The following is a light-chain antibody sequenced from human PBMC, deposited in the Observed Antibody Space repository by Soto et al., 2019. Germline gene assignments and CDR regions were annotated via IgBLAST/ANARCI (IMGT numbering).Light chain of an antibody. CDR2: AAS. J-gene: IGKJ5*01. CDR3: QQLNSYPVT. Sequence: IQLTQSPSSLSASVGDSVTITCRASQGISSFLAWYQQKPGKAPKLLIYAASTLQSGVPSRFSGSGSGTDFTLTISSLQPEDFATNFCQQLNSYPVTFGQGTRLEIE. V-gene: IGKV1-9*01. CDR1: QGISSF.